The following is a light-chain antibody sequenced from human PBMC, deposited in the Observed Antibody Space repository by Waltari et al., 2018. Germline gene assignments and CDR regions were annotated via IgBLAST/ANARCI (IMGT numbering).Light chain of an antibody. V-gene: IGKV4-1*01. CDR3: QQYYSTPYT. Sequence: DIVLTQSPDSLAMSLGATASISCKSSRSVLSRSKNKNYLAWYQQKVGQPPKLLILWASNRESDVPERFSGSGSGTDFSLTISSLQAEDVAVYYCQQYYSTPYTFGQGTKLEI. J-gene: IGKJ2*01. CDR1: RSVLSRSKNKNY. CDR2: WAS.